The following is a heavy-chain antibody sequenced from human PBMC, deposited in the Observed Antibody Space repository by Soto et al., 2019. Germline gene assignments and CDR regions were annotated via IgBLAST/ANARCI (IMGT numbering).Heavy chain of an antibody. CDR3: AREPGYRDF. J-gene: IGHJ4*02. V-gene: IGHV3-21*01. Sequence: GGSLRLSCAASGLTFSSYSMNWVRQAPGKGLEWVSSISSSSSYIYYADSVKGRFTISRDNAKSSLYRQINSLRAEDTVVYYCAREPGYRDFCGKGTLGTVSS. D-gene: IGHD6-13*01. CDR1: GLTFSSYS. CDR2: ISSSSSYI.